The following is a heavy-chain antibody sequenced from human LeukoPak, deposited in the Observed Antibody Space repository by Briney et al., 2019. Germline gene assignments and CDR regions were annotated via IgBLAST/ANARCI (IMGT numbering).Heavy chain of an antibody. CDR2: IYYSGST. V-gene: IGHV4-59*08. J-gene: IGHJ6*03. CDR1: GGSISSYY. D-gene: IGHD6-19*01. CDR3: ARHGAVAGFYYYYYMDV. Sequence: PSETLSLTCTVSGGSISSYYWSWIRQPPGKGLEWIGYIYYSGSTNYNPSLKSRVTISVDTSKNQFSLKLSSVTAADTAVYYCARHGAVAGFYYYYYMDVWGKGTTVTVSS.